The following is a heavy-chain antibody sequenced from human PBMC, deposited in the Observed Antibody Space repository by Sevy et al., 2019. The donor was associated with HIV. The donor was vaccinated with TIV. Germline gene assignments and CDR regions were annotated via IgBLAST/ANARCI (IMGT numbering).Heavy chain of an antibody. Sequence: GGSLRLSCAASGFTFSTYGMHWVRQAPGKGLEWVAVISYDGRHKYYADSVKRRFTISRDNSKNTLDLQMNSLRAEDTAVYYCAKDRDIVIVLGATALRQWGQGTLVTVSS. CDR1: GFTFSTYG. D-gene: IGHD2-15*01. CDR2: ISYDGRHK. J-gene: IGHJ1*01. V-gene: IGHV3-30*18. CDR3: AKDRDIVIVLGATALRQ.